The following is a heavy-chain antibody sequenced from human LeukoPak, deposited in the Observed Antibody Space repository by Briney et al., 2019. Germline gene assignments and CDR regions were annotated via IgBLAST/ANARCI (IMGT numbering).Heavy chain of an antibody. CDR2: IKSKTDGGTT. CDR3: TTAAMIAKRYFDY. Sequence: GGSLRLSCAASGFTFSNAWMSWVRQAPGKGLEWVGRIKSKTDGGTTDYAAPVKGRFTISRDDSKNTLYLQMNSLKTEDTAVYYCTTAAMIAKRYFDYWGQGTLVTASS. J-gene: IGHJ4*02. D-gene: IGHD3-22*01. CDR1: GFTFSNAW. V-gene: IGHV3-15*01.